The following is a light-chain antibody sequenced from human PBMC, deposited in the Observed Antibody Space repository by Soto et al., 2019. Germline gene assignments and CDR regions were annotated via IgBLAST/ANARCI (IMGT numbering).Light chain of an antibody. CDR3: QQRSDRPT. CDR2: DAA. J-gene: IGKJ4*01. CDR1: QSVSDF. Sequence: EIVLTQSPGTLSLFPGERATLSCRASQSVSDFLAWYQQKPGQAPRLLIYDAAKRAPGIPARFSGSGSGTDFTLTISSLEPEDSAVYYCQQRSDRPTFGGGTKVEIK. V-gene: IGKV3-11*01.